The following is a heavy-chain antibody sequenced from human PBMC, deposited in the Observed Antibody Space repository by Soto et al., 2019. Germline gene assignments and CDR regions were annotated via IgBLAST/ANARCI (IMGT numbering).Heavy chain of an antibody. CDR3: ARDGTYNWV. V-gene: IGHV3-66*01. J-gene: IGHJ4*02. CDR2: IYSGGAT. D-gene: IGHD1-1*01. CDR1: GFTVSNNY. Sequence: EVQLVESGGGLVQPGGSLRLSCAASGFTVSNNYMRWVRQAPGKGLEWVSLIYSGGATYYADSVKGRFTIXXXXSKNTLYLQMNSLRAEDTAVYYCARDGTYNWVGGQGILVTVSS.